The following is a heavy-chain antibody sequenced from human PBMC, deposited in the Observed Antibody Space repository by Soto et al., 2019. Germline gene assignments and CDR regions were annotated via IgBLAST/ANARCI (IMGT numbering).Heavy chain of an antibody. CDR3: AKSGEWSFLRHLDY. J-gene: IGHJ4*02. D-gene: IGHD3-3*01. Sequence: EVQLLESGGGLVQPGGSLRLSCAASGFTFNNYVMTWFRQAPGKGLEWVSSISGSGGTTYNADSVKGRFTISRDNSKNTLYLQMNSLRGEDTALYYCAKSGEWSFLRHLDYWGQGALVTVSS. CDR2: ISGSGGTT. V-gene: IGHV3-23*01. CDR1: GFTFNNYV.